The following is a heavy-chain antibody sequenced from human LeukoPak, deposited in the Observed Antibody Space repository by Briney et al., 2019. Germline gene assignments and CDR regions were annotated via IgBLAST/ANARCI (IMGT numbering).Heavy chain of an antibody. V-gene: IGHV3-23*01. CDR3: AKDLLLYGDLTYYFDY. Sequence: GGSLRLSCAASGFTFSSYAMSWVRQAPGKGLEWVSAISGSGGSTYYADSVKGRFTISRDNSKNTLYLQMNSLRAEDTAVYYCAKDLLLYGDLTYYFDYWGQGTLVTVSS. CDR2: ISGSGGST. D-gene: IGHD4-17*01. J-gene: IGHJ4*02. CDR1: GFTFSSYA.